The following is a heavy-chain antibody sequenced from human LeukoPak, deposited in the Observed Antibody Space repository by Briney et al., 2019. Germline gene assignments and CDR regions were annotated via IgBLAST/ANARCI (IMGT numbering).Heavy chain of an antibody. J-gene: IGHJ3*02. CDR2: IKQDGSEK. Sequence: GSLRLSCAASEFTFSTYWMSWVRQAPGKGLEWVVDIKQDGSEKYYVDSVKGRFTISRQNAKNSLFLQMNSLRAEDTAVYYCARHRSGGSQDDAFDIWGQGTMVTVSS. CDR3: ARHRSGGSQDDAFDI. D-gene: IGHD2-15*01. V-gene: IGHV3-7*01. CDR1: EFTFSTYW.